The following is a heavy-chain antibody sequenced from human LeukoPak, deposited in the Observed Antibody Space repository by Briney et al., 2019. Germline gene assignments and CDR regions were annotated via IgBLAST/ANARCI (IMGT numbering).Heavy chain of an antibody. V-gene: IGHV3-7*01. CDR1: GFSFSSSW. D-gene: IGHD3-16*01. Sequence: GGSLRLSCAASGFSFSSSWMSWVRQAPGKGLEWVANIKPDGSERYYVDAVKGRLTISRDNAKNSVYLQMKSLRAEDTAVYYCARDKFGGTDYWGQGTLVTVSS. J-gene: IGHJ4*02. CDR2: IKPDGSER. CDR3: ARDKFGGTDY.